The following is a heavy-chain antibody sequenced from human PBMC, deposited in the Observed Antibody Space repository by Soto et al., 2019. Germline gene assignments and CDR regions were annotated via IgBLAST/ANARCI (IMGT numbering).Heavy chain of an antibody. CDR3: ARSWVGDGYSN. D-gene: IGHD2-15*01. V-gene: IGHV4-61*03. CDR2: IYHTGST. CDR1: GDSLNSGAYY. J-gene: IGHJ4*02. Sequence: QVQLLESGPGLVKPSETLTLTCNVSGDSLNSGAYYWTWIRQSPGRGLEWIGHIYHTGSTNYNPSPRSRLTISLDTSKNHVSLTLEYVNAVDTGVYYCARSWVGDGYSNWGQGTLVTVSS.